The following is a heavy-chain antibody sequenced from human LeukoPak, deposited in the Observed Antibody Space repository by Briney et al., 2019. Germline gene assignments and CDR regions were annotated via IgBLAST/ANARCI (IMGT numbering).Heavy chain of an antibody. CDR1: GFTFSSYS. V-gene: IGHV3-21*01. CDR3: ARDTSPDLGRLCTAMVSVSR. D-gene: IGHD5-18*01. J-gene: IGHJ4*02. CDR2: ISSSSSYI. Sequence: PGGSLRLSCAASGFTFSSYSMNWVRQAPGKGLEWVSSISSSSSYIYYADSVKGRFTISRDNAKNSLYLQMNSLRAEDTAVYYCARDTSPDLGRLCTAMVSVSRWGQGTLVTVSS.